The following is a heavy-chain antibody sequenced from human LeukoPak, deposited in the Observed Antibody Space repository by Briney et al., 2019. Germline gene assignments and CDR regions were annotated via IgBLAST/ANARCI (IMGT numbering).Heavy chain of an antibody. D-gene: IGHD3-16*01. V-gene: IGHV3-21*01. Sequence: GGSLRLSCAASGFTFSSYSMNWVRQAPGKGLEWVSSISSSSSYIYYADSVKGRFTISRDNAKNSLYLQMNSLRAEDTAVYYCARDGYYDYVWGSYDYWGQGTLVTVSS. J-gene: IGHJ4*02. CDR3: ARDGYYDYVWGSYDY. CDR2: ISSSSSYI. CDR1: GFTFSSYS.